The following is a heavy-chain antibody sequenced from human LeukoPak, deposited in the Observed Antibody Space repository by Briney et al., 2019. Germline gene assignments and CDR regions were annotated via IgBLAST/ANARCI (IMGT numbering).Heavy chain of an antibody. D-gene: IGHD5-24*01. CDR2: IYYSGST. CDR3: ARGIRDGYNSAYFDY. Sequence: SETLSLTCTVSGGSISSYYWSWVRQPPGKGLEWIGYIYYSGSTNYNPSLKSRVTISVDTSKNQFSLKLSSVTAADTAVYYCARGIRDGYNSAYFDYWGQGTLVTVSS. CDR1: GGSISSYY. J-gene: IGHJ4*02. V-gene: IGHV4-59*01.